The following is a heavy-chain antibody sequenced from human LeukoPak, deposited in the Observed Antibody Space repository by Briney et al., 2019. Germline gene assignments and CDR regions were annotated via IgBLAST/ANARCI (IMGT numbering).Heavy chain of an antibody. Sequence: PGGSLRLSCAASGFTFSTYSMNWVRQAPGKGLEWVSSISSSSSYLYYADSMKGRFTISRDNAKNSLYLQMNSLRAEDTAVYYCAREDTAAGTEGTFDYWGQGTLVTVSS. V-gene: IGHV3-21*01. CDR1: GFTFSTYS. D-gene: IGHD6-13*01. J-gene: IGHJ4*02. CDR2: ISSSSSYL. CDR3: AREDTAAGTEGTFDY.